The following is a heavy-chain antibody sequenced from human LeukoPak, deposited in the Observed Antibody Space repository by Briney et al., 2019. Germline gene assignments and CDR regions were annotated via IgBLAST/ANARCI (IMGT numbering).Heavy chain of an antibody. CDR2: ISYDGSNK. Sequence: GGSLRLSCAASGFTFSSYAMHWVRQAPGKGLEWVAVISYDGSNKYYADSVKGRFTVSRDNSKNTLYLQMNSLRAEDTAVYYCARVDSSSLWGQGTMVTVSS. D-gene: IGHD6-13*01. CDR1: GFTFSSYA. J-gene: IGHJ3*01. V-gene: IGHV3-30*04. CDR3: ARVDSSSL.